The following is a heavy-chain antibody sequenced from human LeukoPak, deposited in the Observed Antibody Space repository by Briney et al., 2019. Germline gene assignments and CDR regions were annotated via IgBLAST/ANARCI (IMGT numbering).Heavy chain of an antibody. CDR3: AELGITMIGGI. J-gene: IGHJ6*04. V-gene: IGHV3-66*01. D-gene: IGHD3-10*02. CDR2: IYSGGYT. CDR1: GFIVSSNY. Sequence: GGSLRLSCAVSGFIVSSNYMTWVRQAPGKGLEWVSIIYSGGYTYSADSVKGRFTISRDNAKNSLYLQMNSLRDEDTAVYYCAELGITMIGGIWGKGTTVTISS.